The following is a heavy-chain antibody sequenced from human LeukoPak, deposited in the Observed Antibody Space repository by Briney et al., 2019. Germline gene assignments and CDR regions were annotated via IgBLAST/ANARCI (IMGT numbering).Heavy chain of an antibody. J-gene: IGHJ6*03. D-gene: IGHD2-15*01. Sequence: AGGSLSLSWAPSGFTVSSNYMRWVRQAPGEWLEWVSVIYSGGSTYCADSVKGRFTISRDNSKKTLYLQMNRRRAEDTAVYYCATTPIGYNYYYMYVWGKGTTVTVSS. CDR3: ATTPIGYNYYYMYV. CDR2: IYSGGST. CDR1: GFTVSSNY. V-gene: IGHV3-53*01.